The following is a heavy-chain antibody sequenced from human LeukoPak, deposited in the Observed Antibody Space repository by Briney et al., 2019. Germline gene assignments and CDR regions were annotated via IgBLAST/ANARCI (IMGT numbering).Heavy chain of an antibody. V-gene: IGHV3-33*01. Sequence: GRSLRLSCAASGFTFSSYGMHWVRQAPGKGLEWVAVIWYDGSNKYYADSVKGRFTISRDNSKNTLYLQMNSLRAEDTAVYYCARDLRLGELSLEYYFDYWGQGTLVTVSS. J-gene: IGHJ4*02. D-gene: IGHD3-16*02. CDR2: IWYDGSNK. CDR1: GFTFSSYG. CDR3: ARDLRLGELSLEYYFDY.